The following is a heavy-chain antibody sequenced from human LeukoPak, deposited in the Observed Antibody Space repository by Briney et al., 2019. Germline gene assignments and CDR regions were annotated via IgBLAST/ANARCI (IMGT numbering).Heavy chain of an antibody. CDR1: GYSFTSYW. J-gene: IGHJ1*01. D-gene: IGHD6-6*01. CDR3: ARGIAARPAYFQH. CDR2: ISAYNGNT. Sequence: GESLKISCKGSGYSFTSYWIGWVRQMPGKGLEWMGWISAYNGNTNYAQKLQGRVTMTTDTSTSTAYMELRSLRSDDTAVYYCARGIAARPAYFQHWGQGTLVTVSS. V-gene: IGHV1-18*04.